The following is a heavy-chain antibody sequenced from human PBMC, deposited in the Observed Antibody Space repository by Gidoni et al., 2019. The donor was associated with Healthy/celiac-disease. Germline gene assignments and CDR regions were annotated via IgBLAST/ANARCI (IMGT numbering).Heavy chain of an antibody. J-gene: IGHJ6*02. Sequence: LQLQESGPGLVKPSETLSLPRTVSGGSISSSSSYWGWIRQPPGKGLEWIGSIYYSGSTYYNPSLKSRVTISVDTSKNQFSLKLSSVTAADTAVYDCARGVVVPAAMAVYYYYYGMDVWGQGTTVTVSS. CDR1: GGSISSSSSY. CDR2: IYYSGST. D-gene: IGHD2-2*01. CDR3: ARGVVVPAAMAVYYYYYGMDV. V-gene: IGHV4-39*07.